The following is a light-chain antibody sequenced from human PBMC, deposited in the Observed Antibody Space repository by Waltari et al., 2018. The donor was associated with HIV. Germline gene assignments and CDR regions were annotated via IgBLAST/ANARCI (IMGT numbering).Light chain of an antibody. J-gene: IGLJ2*01. CDR2: LSTNGSH. Sequence: QVVLTQSPSASASLGASVKLTCTLSSGHTNYAIAWHQQQPEKGPRYLMRLSTNGSHTKGDGIPDRFSGSSSGAERYLTISSRQSEDEADYYGQTWGTGIVVFGGGTKLTVL. CDR3: QTWGTGIVV. V-gene: IGLV4-69*01. CDR1: SGHTNYA.